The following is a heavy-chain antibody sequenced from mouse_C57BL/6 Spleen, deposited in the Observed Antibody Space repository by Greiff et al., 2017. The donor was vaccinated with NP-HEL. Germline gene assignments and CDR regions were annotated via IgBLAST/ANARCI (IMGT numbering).Heavy chain of an antibody. Sequence: QVHVKQPGAELVRPGTSVKLSCKASGYTFTSYWMHWVKQRPGQGLEWIGVIDPSDSYTNYNQKFKGKATLTVDTSSSTAYMQLSSLTSEDSAVYYCAKGYYGSSRDAMDYWGQGTSVTVSS. V-gene: IGHV1-59*01. J-gene: IGHJ4*01. CDR1: GYTFTSYW. CDR3: AKGYYGSSRDAMDY. D-gene: IGHD1-1*01. CDR2: IDPSDSYT.